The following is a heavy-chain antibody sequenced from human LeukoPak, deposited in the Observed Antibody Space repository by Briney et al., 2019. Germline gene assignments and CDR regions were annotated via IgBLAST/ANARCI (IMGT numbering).Heavy chain of an antibody. V-gene: IGHV3-66*01. CDR2: IYSGGST. CDR1: GFTFSSYW. Sequence: GGSLRLSCAASGFTFSSYWMHWVRQAPGKGLVWVSVIYSGGSTYYADSVKGRFTISRDNSKNTLYLQMNSLRAEDTAVYYCADGSHWGQGTLVTVSS. CDR3: ADGSH. J-gene: IGHJ4*02. D-gene: IGHD6-25*01.